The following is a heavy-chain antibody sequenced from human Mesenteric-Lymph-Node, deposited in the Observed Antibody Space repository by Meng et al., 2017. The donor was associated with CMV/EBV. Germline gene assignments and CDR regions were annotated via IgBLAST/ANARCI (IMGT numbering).Heavy chain of an antibody. CDR1: GFTFDAYA. V-gene: IGHV3-9*01. CDR2: ISWNSGNI. J-gene: IGHJ4*02. CDR3: AKVDSGSWYRGFFDY. D-gene: IGHD6-13*01. Sequence: SLKISCAASGFTFDAYAMHWVRQAPGKGLEWVSGISWNSGNIGYADSVKGRFTISRDNSKNTLYLQMNRLRAEDTAVYYCAKVDSGSWYRGFFDYWGQGTLVTVSS.